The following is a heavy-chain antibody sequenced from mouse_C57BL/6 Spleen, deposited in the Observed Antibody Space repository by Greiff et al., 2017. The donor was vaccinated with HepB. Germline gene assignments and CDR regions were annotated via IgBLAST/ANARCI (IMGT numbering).Heavy chain of an antibody. CDR1: GYSFTDYN. Sequence: EVHLVESGPELVKPGASVKISCKASGYSFTDYNMNWVKQSNGKSLEWIGVINPNYGTTSYNQKFKGKATLTVDQSSSTAYMQLNSLTSEDSAVYYCASSLYGSSGDYYAMDYWGQGTSVTVSS. V-gene: IGHV1-39*01. J-gene: IGHJ4*01. D-gene: IGHD1-1*01. CDR3: ASSLYGSSGDYYAMDY. CDR2: INPNYGTT.